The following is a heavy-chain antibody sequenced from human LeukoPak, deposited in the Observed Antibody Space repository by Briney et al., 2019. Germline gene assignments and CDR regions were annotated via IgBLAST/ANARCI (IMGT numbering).Heavy chain of an antibody. Sequence: SETLSLTCAVYGGSFSGYYWSWIRQPPGKGLEWIGYIYYSGSTNYNPSLKSRVTISVDTSKNQFSLKLSSVTAADTAVYYCAGDSSGWTGIDYWGQGTLVTVSS. CDR1: GGSFSGYY. J-gene: IGHJ4*02. CDR3: AGDSSGWTGIDY. V-gene: IGHV4-59*01. D-gene: IGHD6-19*01. CDR2: IYYSGST.